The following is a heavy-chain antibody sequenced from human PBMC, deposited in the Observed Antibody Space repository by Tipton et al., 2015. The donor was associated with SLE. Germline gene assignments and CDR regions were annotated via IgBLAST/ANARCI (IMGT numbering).Heavy chain of an antibody. V-gene: IGHV1-18*01. CDR1: GGTFSSYA. CDR2: ISAYNGNT. Sequence: QLVQSGAEAKKPGSSVKVSCKASGGTFSSYAISWVRQAPGQGLEWMGWISAYNGNTNYAQKLQGRVTMTTDTSTSTAYMELRSLRSDDTAVYYCARSHGPAGEEDAFDIWGQGTMVAVSS. D-gene: IGHD3-16*01. J-gene: IGHJ3*02. CDR3: ARSHGPAGEEDAFDI.